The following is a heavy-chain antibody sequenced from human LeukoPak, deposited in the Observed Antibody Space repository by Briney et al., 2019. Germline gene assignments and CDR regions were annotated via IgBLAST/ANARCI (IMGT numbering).Heavy chain of an antibody. CDR3: ARELLGSRAWDY. D-gene: IGHD1-26*01. V-gene: IGHV3-21*01. J-gene: IGHJ4*02. CDR1: GFTFSSYS. Sequence: GGSLRLSCAASGFTFSSYSMNWVRQAPGKGLEWVSSISSSSSYIYYADSVKGRFTISRDNAKNSLYPQMNSLRAEDTAVYYCARELLGSRAWDYWGQGTLVTVSS. CDR2: ISSSSSYI.